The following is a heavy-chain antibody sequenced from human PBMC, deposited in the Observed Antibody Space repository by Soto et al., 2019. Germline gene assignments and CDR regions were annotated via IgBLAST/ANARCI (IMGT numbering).Heavy chain of an antibody. CDR2: ISTSTSTI. Sequence: EVQLVESGGGMVQPGGSLRLSCAASGFIFSTYSMNWVRQAPGKRLEWVSYISTSTSTIYYADSVKGRFTISRDNGKNALYLQMNSLRDEDTAVYFCARDGRERSAYSSYYYYFSGMDVWGQGTTVTVSS. J-gene: IGHJ6*02. CDR3: ARDGRERSAYSSYYYYFSGMDV. D-gene: IGHD3-3*01. V-gene: IGHV3-48*02. CDR1: GFIFSTYS.